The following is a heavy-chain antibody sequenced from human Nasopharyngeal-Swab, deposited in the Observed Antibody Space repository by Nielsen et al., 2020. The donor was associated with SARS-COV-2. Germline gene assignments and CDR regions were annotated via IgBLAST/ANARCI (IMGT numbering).Heavy chain of an antibody. CDR3: ARTEYGSGTNFDY. CDR2: IFPDDSDT. V-gene: IGHV5-51*01. J-gene: IGHJ4*02. CDR1: GYFFNTYW. D-gene: IGHD3-10*01. Sequence: GESLKISCKASGYFFNTYWIGWVRQMPGKGPEWMGIIFPDDSDTRYSPSFQGQVTTSVDASTTTAYLQWSSLKASDTAMYYCARTEYGSGTNFDYWGQGTLVTVSS.